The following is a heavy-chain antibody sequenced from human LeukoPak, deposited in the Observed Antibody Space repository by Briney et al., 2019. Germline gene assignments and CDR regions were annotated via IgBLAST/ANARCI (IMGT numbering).Heavy chain of an antibody. J-gene: IGHJ6*02. V-gene: IGHV4-38-2*02. D-gene: IGHD3-10*01. CDR1: GYSISSGYY. Sequence: SETLSLTCTVSGYSISSGYYWGWIRQPPGKGLEWIGSIYHSGSTYYNPSLKSRVTISVDTSKNQFSLKLSSVTAADTAVYYCAIPPLSGTGSSRPLAGIDVWGQGTTVTVSS. CDR2: IYHSGST. CDR3: AIPPLSGTGSSRPLAGIDV.